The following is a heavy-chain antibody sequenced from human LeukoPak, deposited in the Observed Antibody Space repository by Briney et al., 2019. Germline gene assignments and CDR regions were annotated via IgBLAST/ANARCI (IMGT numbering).Heavy chain of an antibody. Sequence: PGGSLRLSCAVSGFSFRSYGMNWVRQAPGKGLEWVSSISSSSSYIYYADSVKGRFTISRDNAKNSLYLQMNSLRAEDTAVYYCARDRTPEYNSGSYSGPYDAFDIWGQGTMVTVSS. V-gene: IGHV3-21*01. CDR1: GFSFRSYG. CDR3: ARDRTPEYNSGSYSGPYDAFDI. CDR2: ISSSSSYI. D-gene: IGHD1-26*01. J-gene: IGHJ3*02.